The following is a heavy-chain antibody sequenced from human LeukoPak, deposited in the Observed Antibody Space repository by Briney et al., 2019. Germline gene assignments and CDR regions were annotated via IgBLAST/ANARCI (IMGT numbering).Heavy chain of an antibody. CDR2: IYYSGST. Sequence: PSQTLSLTCTVSGGSISSGGHFWSWIRQHPGKGLEWIGYIYYSGSTYYNPSLKSRVTISVDTSKNQFSLKLSSVTAADTAVYYCARDIVVVPAAIEDYYYMDVWGKGTTVTVSS. J-gene: IGHJ6*03. V-gene: IGHV4-30-4*01. D-gene: IGHD2-2*01. CDR1: GGSISSGGHF. CDR3: ARDIVVVPAAIEDYYYMDV.